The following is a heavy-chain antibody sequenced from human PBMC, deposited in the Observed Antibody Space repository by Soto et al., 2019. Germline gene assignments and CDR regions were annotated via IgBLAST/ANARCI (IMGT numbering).Heavy chain of an antibody. J-gene: IGHJ4*02. CDR1: GFTFSSYA. Sequence: GGSLRLSCAASGFTFSSYAMHWVRQAPGKGLEWVAVISYDGSNKYYADSAKGRFTISRDNSKNTLYLQMNSLRAEDTAVYYCAREKNSSDWKQAYFDYWGQGTLVTVSS. V-gene: IGHV3-30-3*01. CDR3: AREKNSSDWKQAYFDY. CDR2: ISYDGSNK. D-gene: IGHD6-19*01.